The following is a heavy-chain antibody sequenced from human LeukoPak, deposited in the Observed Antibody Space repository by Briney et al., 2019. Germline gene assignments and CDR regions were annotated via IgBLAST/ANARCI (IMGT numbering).Heavy chain of an antibody. CDR3: ARDHKFRGYSSSSGSDY. Sequence: ASVKDSCKASGYTFTDYYIHWVRHVPGQGLEWMGWINPNNGGTNYAHKFQGRVTMTRDTSISTAYMELSRLISDDTAVYYCARDHKFRGYSSSSGSDYWGQGTLVTVSS. CDR2: INPNNGGT. V-gene: IGHV1-2*07. CDR1: GYTFTDYY. J-gene: IGHJ4*02. D-gene: IGHD6-6*01.